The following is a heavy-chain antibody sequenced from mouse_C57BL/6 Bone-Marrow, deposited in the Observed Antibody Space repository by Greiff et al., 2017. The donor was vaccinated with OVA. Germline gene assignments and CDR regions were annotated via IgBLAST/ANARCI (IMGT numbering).Heavy chain of an antibody. CDR1: GYTFTSYW. CDR3: ARGDDFFDY. J-gene: IGHJ2*01. Sequence: QVQLQQSGAELVKPGASVKLSCKASGYTFTSYWMQWVKQRPGQGLEWIGEIDPSDSYTNYNQKFKGKATLTVDTSSSTAYMQLSSLTSEDSAVYHCARGDDFFDYWGQGTTLTVSS. D-gene: IGHD2-4*01. CDR2: IDPSDSYT. V-gene: IGHV1-50*01.